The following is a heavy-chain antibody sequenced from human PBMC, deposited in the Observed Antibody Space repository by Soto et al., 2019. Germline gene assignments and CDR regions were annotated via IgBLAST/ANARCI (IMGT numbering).Heavy chain of an antibody. CDR3: ARGPYCSGGSRRDPSWFDP. Sequence: ASVKVSCKASGYTFTGYYMHWVRQAPGQGLEWMGWINPNSGGTNYAQKFQGWVTMTRDTSISTAYMELSRLRSDDTAVYYCARGPYCSGGSRRDPSWFDPWGQGTLVTLSS. CDR2: INPNSGGT. V-gene: IGHV1-2*04. CDR1: GYTFTGYY. J-gene: IGHJ5*02. D-gene: IGHD2-15*01.